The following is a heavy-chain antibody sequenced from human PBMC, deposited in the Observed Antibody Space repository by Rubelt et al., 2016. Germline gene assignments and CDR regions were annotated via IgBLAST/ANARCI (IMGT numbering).Heavy chain of an antibody. CDR2: IYYSCST. V-gene: IGHV4-59*01. D-gene: IGHD3-3*01. CDR3: AGGITIFGVASGYFDY. Sequence: QVQLQESGPGLVKPSETLSLTCTVSGGSISSYYWSWIRQPPGKGLEWIGYIYYSCSTNYNPSLKSRVTISVETSKNQFSLKLSSVTAADTAVYYCAGGITIFGVASGYFDYWGQGTLVTVSS. CDR1: GGSISSYY. J-gene: IGHJ4*02.